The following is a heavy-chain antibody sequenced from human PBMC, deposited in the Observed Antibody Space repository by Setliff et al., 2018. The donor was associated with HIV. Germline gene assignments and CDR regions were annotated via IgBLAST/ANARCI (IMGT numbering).Heavy chain of an antibody. D-gene: IGHD2-15*01. V-gene: IGHV4-4*07. Sequence: PSETLSLTCTVSNASINSYYWSLIRQPAGRALEWIGRIYFSGRTNYNPSLKSRIKMSIDTSKNQFSLNLSSVTAADTAIYFCARDPYCSGDGCFRYYQHWGRGTLVTVS. CDR1: NASINSYY. CDR3: ARDPYCSGDGCFRYYQH. J-gene: IGHJ1*01. CDR2: IYFSGRT.